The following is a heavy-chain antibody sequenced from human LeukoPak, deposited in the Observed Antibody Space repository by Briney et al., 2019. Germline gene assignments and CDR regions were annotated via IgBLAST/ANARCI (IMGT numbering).Heavy chain of an antibody. D-gene: IGHD2-15*01. J-gene: IGHJ4*02. CDR2: ISAYNGNT. Sequence: ASVKVSCKASGYMFSSYGISWVRQAPGQGLEWKGWISAYNGNTNYAQELQGRVTMTTDTSTSTAYMELRSLRSDDTAVYYCARIYCSGNSFYSGWDYWGQGTLVTVSS. CDR1: GYMFSSYG. CDR3: ARIYCSGNSFYSGWDY. V-gene: IGHV1-18*01.